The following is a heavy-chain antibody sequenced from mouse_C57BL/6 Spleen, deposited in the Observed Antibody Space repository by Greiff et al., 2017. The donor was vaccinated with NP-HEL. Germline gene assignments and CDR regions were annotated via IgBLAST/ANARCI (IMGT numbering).Heavy chain of an antibody. CDR1: GYTFTSYW. J-gene: IGHJ2*01. CDR2: IYPGSGST. D-gene: IGHD1-1*01. Sequence: VQLQQPGAELVKPGASVKMSCKASGYTFTSYWITWVKQRPGQGLEWIGDIYPGSGSTNYNEKFKSKATLTVDTSSSTAYMQLSSLTSEDSAVYYCAKGDYGSSSYYFDYWGQGTTLTVSS. V-gene: IGHV1-55*01. CDR3: AKGDYGSSSYYFDY.